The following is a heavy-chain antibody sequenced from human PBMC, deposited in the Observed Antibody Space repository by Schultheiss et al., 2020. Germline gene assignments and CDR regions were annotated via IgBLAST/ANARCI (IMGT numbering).Heavy chain of an antibody. CDR2: INHSGST. CDR1: GGSISSYY. Sequence: SQTLSLTCTVSGGSISSYYWSWIRQPPGKGLEWIGEINHSGSTNYNPSLKSRVTISVDTSKNQFSLKLSSVTAADTAVYYCARGSGYYPHWGQGTLVTVSS. CDR3: ARGSGYYPH. J-gene: IGHJ4*02. D-gene: IGHD3-22*01. V-gene: IGHV4-34*01.